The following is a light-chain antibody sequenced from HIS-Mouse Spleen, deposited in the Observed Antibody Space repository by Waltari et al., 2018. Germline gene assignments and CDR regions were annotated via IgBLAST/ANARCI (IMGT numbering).Light chain of an antibody. CDR1: SSNIGRTT. CDR2: SNN. V-gene: IGLV1-44*01. J-gene: IGLJ2*01. CDR3: AAWDDSLNGLV. Sequence: QSVLTQPPSASGTPGQRVTISCSGSSSNIGRTTVTWYQQLPGTAPKLLIYSNNQRPSGVPDRFSGSKSGTSASLAISGLQSEDEADYYCAAWDDSLNGLVFGGGTKLTVL.